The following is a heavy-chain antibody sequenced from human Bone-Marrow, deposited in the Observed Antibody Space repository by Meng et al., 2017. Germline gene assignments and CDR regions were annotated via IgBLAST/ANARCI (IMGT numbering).Heavy chain of an antibody. CDR3: AAILDSSGYYSPENYFDY. V-gene: IGHV1-2*02. Sequence: ASVKVSCKASGYTFTGYYMHWVRQAPGQGLEWMGWINPNSGGTNYAQKFQGRVTMTRDTSISTAYMELSRLRSDDTAVYYCAAILDSSGYYSPENYFDYWGQGTLVTVSS. D-gene: IGHD3-22*01. CDR2: INPNSGGT. J-gene: IGHJ4*02. CDR1: GYTFTGYY.